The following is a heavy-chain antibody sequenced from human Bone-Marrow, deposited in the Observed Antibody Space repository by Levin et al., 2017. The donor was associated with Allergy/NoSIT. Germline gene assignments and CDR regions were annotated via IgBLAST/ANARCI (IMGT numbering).Heavy chain of an antibody. CDR3: ARGVNPSSGWYYPNWFDP. V-gene: IGHV4-34*01. J-gene: IGHJ5*02. Sequence: SETLSLTCAVYGGSFSGYYWSWIRQPPGKGLEWIGEINHSGSTNYNPSLKSRVTISVDTSKNQFSLKLSSVTAADTAVYYCARGVNPSSGWYYPNWFDPWGQGTLVTVSS. D-gene: IGHD6-19*01. CDR1: GGSFSGYY. CDR2: INHSGST.